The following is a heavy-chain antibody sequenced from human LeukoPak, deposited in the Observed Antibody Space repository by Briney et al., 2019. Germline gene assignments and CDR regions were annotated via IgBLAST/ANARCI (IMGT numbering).Heavy chain of an antibody. CDR2: IIPIFGTA. D-gene: IGHD5-24*01. V-gene: IGHV1-69*05. CDR1: GGTYSSYA. J-gene: IGHJ4*02. CDR3: ARAGLRDGYNTFDY. Sequence: ASVKVSCKASGGTYSSYAISWVRQAPGQGLEWMGGIIPIFGTANYAQKFQGRVTITTDESTSTAYKELSSLRSEDTAVYYCARAGLRDGYNTFDYWGQGTLVTVSS.